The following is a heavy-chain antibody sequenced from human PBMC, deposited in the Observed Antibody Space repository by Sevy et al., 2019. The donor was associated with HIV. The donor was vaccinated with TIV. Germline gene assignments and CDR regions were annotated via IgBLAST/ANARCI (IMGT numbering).Heavy chain of an antibody. D-gene: IGHD2-15*01. J-gene: IGHJ4*02. CDR2: VNSDGSST. Sequence: GGSLGLSCAASGFTFSSYWMHWVRQAPGKGPVWVSGVNSDGSSTNYADSVKGRFTMSRDSAKNTLYLQMNSLRAEDTAVYFCVAANTWQDYWGQGTLVTVSS. CDR3: VAANTWQDY. CDR1: GFTFSSYW. V-gene: IGHV3-74*01.